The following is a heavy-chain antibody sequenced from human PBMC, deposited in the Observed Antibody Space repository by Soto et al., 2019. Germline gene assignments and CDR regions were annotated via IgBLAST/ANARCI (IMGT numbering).Heavy chain of an antibody. CDR3: ARKRVPAALNWFDP. CDR2: ISSSGSTI. CDR1: GFTFSDYY. D-gene: IGHD2-2*01. V-gene: IGHV3-11*01. Sequence: QVQLVESGGGLVKPGGSLRLSCAASGFTFSDYYMSWIRQAPGKGLEWVAYISSSGSTIYYADSVKGRFTISRDNAKNSLSLQMNSLRAEDTAVYYCARKRVPAALNWFDPWGQGTLVTVSS. J-gene: IGHJ5*02.